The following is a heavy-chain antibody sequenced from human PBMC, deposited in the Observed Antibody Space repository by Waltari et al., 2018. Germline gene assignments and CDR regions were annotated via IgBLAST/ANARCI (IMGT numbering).Heavy chain of an antibody. D-gene: IGHD6-13*01. CDR2: SNHSGST. Sequence: QVQLQQWGAGLLKPSETLSLTCAVYGGSFSGSYWSWPRQPPGKGLAWIGESNHSGSTNYNPSLKSRVTISVDTSKNQFSLKLSSVTAADTAVYYCARGRGRSRIAAAGTLWGLHFDYWGQGTLVTVSS. CDR1: GGSFSGSY. J-gene: IGHJ4*02. V-gene: IGHV4-34*01. CDR3: ARGRGRSRIAAAGTLWGLHFDY.